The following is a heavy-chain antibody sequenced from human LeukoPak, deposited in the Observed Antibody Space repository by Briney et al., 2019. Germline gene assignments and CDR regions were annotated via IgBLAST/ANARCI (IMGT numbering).Heavy chain of an antibody. D-gene: IGHD2-21*01. CDR2: IYSGGSP. V-gene: IGHV3-53*01. CDR3: ARHRDGYRLDAFDI. CDR1: GFTVSSNY. J-gene: IGHJ3*02. Sequence: GGSLRLSCAASGFTVSSNYMSWVRQAPGKGLEWVSVIYSGGSPYYADSVKGRFTISRDNSKNTLYLQMNSLRAEDTAVYYCARHRDGYRLDAFDIWGQGTMVTVSS.